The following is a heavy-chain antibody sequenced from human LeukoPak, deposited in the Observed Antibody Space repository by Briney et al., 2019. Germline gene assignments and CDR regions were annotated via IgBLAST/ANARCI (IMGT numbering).Heavy chain of an antibody. D-gene: IGHD3-3*01. Sequence: SVKVSCKASGGTFSSYATSWVRQAPGQGLEWMGGIIPIFGTANYAQKFQGRVTITADESTSTAYMELSSLRSEDTAVYYCASCYGFWSGYYTPPYYYYGMDVWGQGTTVTVSS. CDR1: GGTFSSYA. J-gene: IGHJ6*02. CDR3: ASCYGFWSGYYTPPYYYYGMDV. CDR2: IIPIFGTA. V-gene: IGHV1-69*13.